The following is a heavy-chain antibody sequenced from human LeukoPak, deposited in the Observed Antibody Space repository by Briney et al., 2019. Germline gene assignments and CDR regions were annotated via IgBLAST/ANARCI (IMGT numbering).Heavy chain of an antibody. D-gene: IGHD1-26*01. CDR2: KNPNRCNT. CDR1: GYTFTSYD. CDR3: ARSSVGARRRIDY. J-gene: IGHJ4*02. V-gene: IGHV1-8*01. Sequence: ASVKVSCKASGYTFTSYDINWVRQATGKGLAWMGWKNPNRCNTGYAQKFQGRVTMTRSTSINTAYMELNSLTSENTAVYYCARSSVGARRRIDYWGQGSLVTVSS.